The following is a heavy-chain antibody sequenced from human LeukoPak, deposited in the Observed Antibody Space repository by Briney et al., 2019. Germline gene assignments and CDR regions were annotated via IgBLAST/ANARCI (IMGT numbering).Heavy chain of an antibody. V-gene: IGHV4-34*01. CDR3: ARQGAITARRTHYYAMDV. D-gene: IGHD1-20*01. Sequence: SETLSLTCAVYGGSFSGYYWSWIRQPPGKGLEWIGKINHSGSTNYNPSLKSRVTVSVDTSKNQFSLKLNSVTAADTAIYYCARQGAITARRTHYYAMDVWGPGTTVTVSS. J-gene: IGHJ6*02. CDR2: INHSGST. CDR1: GGSFSGYY.